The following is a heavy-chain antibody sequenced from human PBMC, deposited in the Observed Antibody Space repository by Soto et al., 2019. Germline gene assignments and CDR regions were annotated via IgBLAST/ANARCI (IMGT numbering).Heavy chain of an antibody. D-gene: IGHD2-2*01. Sequence: QVQLQESGPGLVKPSGTLSLTCAVSGGSISSSNWWSWVRQPPGKGLEWIGKIYHSGSTNYNPSLKSRVTISVDKSKNQFSLKLSSVTAADTAVYYCARNPYCMSSSCYRDGRYYFDYWGQGTLVTVSS. V-gene: IGHV4-4*02. CDR1: GGSISSSNW. CDR2: IYHSGST. CDR3: ARNPYCMSSSCYRDGRYYFDY. J-gene: IGHJ4*02.